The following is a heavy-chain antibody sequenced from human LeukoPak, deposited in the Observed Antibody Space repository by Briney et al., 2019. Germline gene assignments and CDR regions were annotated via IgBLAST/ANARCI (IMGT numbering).Heavy chain of an antibody. V-gene: IGHV3-23*01. CDR1: GFTFSSYA. CDR2: ISDSGGST. J-gene: IGHJ4*02. D-gene: IGHD2-2*02. Sequence: HTGGSLRLSCAASGFTFSSYAMSWVRQAPGKGLEWVSAISDSGGSTYYADSVKGRFTISRDNSRNTLYLQMNSLRAEDTAVYYCAKEGPGYQLLYFIDYWGQGTLVTVSS. CDR3: AKEGPGYQLLYFIDY.